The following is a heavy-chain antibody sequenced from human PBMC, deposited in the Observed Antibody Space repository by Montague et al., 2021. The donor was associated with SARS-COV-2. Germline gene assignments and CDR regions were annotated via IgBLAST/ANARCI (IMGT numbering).Heavy chain of an antibody. J-gene: IGHJ5*02. CDR3: AHRRGLPDAPDWFDP. V-gene: IGHV2-5*02. CDR2: IYWDDDK. Sequence: PALVKPTQTLTLTCTFSGFSFSTSGEGVGWIRQPPGKALEWLALIYWDDDKRYSPSLKSRLTITKDTSKNQVVLTMTNMDPVDTATYYCAHRRGLPDAPDWFDPWGQGTLVTVSS. CDR1: GFSFSTSGEG. D-gene: IGHD2-2*01.